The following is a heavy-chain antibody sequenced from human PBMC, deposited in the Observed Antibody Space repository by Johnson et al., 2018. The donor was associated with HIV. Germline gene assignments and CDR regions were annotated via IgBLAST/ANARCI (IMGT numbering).Heavy chain of an antibody. CDR3: ARAFLSHYYDSSGPVDI. Sequence: VQLVESGGGVARPGGSLRLSCAASVFTFDDYGMSWVRQAPGKGLEWVSGIDWSGGRTGYADSVKGRFTISRDNAKNSLYLQMNSLRAEDTALYYCARAFLSHYYDSSGPVDIWGQGTMVTVAS. CDR1: VFTFDDYG. CDR2: IDWSGGRT. D-gene: IGHD3-22*01. J-gene: IGHJ3*02. V-gene: IGHV3-20*04.